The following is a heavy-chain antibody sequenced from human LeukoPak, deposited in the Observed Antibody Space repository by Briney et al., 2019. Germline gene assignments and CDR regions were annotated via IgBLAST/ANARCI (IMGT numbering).Heavy chain of an antibody. CDR3: ARDARYYDSSGYYVFDI. CDR1: GGSIGSHY. Sequence: SETLSLTCTVSGGSIGSHYWSWIRQPPGKGLEWIGYIYNNGRTDYNPSLKSRVIISLDTSKNQFSLKLTSVTAADTAVYYCARDARYYDSSGYYVFDIWGQGTKVTVSS. J-gene: IGHJ3*02. V-gene: IGHV4-59*11. D-gene: IGHD3-22*01. CDR2: IYNNGRT.